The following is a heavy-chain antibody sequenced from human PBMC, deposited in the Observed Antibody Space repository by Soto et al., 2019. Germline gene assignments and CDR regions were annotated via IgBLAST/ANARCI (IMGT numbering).Heavy chain of an antibody. CDR1: GGSISSGGYS. D-gene: IGHD2-15*01. CDR3: ARGEVVALGY. V-gene: IGHV4-30-2*01. J-gene: IGHJ4*02. CDR2: IYHSGST. Sequence: QLQLQESGSGLVKPSQTLSLTCAVSGGSISSGGYSWSWIRQPPGKGLEWIGCIYHSGSTYYNPYLKGGVTIFVDRSKNQFYLKLSSVTAADTAVYYCARGEVVALGYCGQGTLGTVSS.